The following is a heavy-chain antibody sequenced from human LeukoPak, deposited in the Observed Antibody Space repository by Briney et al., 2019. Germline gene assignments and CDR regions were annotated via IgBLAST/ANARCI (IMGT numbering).Heavy chain of an antibody. CDR1: GFTFSSYA. CDR2: ISGSGGST. D-gene: IGHD2-2*01. V-gene: IGHV3-23*01. Sequence: GGSLRLSCAASGFTFSSYAMSWVRQAPGKGLEWVSAISGSGGSTYYADSVKGRFTISRDNSKNTLYLQMNSLRAEDTAVYYCAKDCSSTSCYERDNYYYYGMDVWGKGTTLTVSS. J-gene: IGHJ6*04. CDR3: AKDCSSTSCYERDNYYYYGMDV.